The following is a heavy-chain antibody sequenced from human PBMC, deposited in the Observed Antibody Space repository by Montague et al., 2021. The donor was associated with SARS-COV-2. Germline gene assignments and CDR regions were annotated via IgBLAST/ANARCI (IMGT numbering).Heavy chain of an antibody. J-gene: IGHJ5*02. CDR1: GGSMSDHY. D-gene: IGHD3-10*01. Sequence: SETLSLTCTVSGGSMSDHYWAWIRQPPGKGLEWLAYIYYSGGINSNASLQSRVTMSVDTSRNQFSLKLTSVTAADTAVYYCARAVSVRRAVNWFDPWGQGTPVTVSS. CDR2: IYYSGGI. V-gene: IGHV4-59*11. CDR3: ARAVSVRRAVNWFDP.